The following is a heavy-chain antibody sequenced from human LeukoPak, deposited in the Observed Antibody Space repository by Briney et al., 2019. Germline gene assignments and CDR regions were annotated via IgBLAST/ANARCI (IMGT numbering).Heavy chain of an antibody. CDR2: IYWNDDK. J-gene: IGHJ3*02. CDR1: GFSLSTSGVG. Sequence: SGPTLVKPTQPLTLTCTFSGFSLSTSGVGVGWIRQPPGKALEWLALIYWNDDKRYSPSLKSRLTITKDTSKNQVVLTMTNMDPVDTATYYCAHSTDQWPWNDAFDIWGQGTMVTVSS. D-gene: IGHD6-19*01. V-gene: IGHV2-5*01. CDR3: AHSTDQWPWNDAFDI.